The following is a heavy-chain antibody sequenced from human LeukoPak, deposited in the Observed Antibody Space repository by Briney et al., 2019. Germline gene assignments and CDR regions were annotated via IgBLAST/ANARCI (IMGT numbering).Heavy chain of an antibody. D-gene: IGHD6-19*01. CDR1: GFSFISYA. Sequence: GGSLRLSCAASGFSFISYAMSWVRQAPGKGLEWVSAISGIGGSTYYADSVKGRFTISRDHSKNTLYLQMNSLRAEDTAVYYCAKAYSSGWKRPYYFDYWGQGTLVTVSS. V-gene: IGHV3-23*01. CDR3: AKAYSSGWKRPYYFDY. CDR2: ISGIGGST. J-gene: IGHJ4*02.